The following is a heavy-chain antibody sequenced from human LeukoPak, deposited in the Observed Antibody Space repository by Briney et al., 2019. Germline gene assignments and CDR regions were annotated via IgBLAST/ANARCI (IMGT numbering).Heavy chain of an antibody. V-gene: IGHV3-33*01. CDR1: GFTFSSNG. D-gene: IGHD4-11*01. J-gene: IGHJ6*02. CDR3: ARPYYSNYYYYGMDV. Sequence: PGRSLRLPCAASGFTFSSNGMHWVRQAPGKGLEGVGIIWYDGSNKYYADSVKGRFTISRDNSKNTLYLQMNSLRVEDTAVYYCARPYYSNYYYYGMDVWGQGTTVTVSS. CDR2: IWYDGSNK.